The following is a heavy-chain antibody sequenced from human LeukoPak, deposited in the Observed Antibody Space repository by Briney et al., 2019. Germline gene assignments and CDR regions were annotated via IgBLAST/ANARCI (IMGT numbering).Heavy chain of an antibody. V-gene: IGHV4-39*07. J-gene: IGHJ4*02. CDR3: ARDRRSYGVPDY. D-gene: IGHD5-18*01. Sequence: SETLSLTCTVSGGSISSSGYYWGWIRQPPGKGLEWIGSIYYSGSTYYNPSLKSRVTISVDTSKNQFSLKLTSVTAADTAVYYCARDRRSYGVPDYWGQGTLVTVSS. CDR2: IYYSGST. CDR1: GGSISSSGYY.